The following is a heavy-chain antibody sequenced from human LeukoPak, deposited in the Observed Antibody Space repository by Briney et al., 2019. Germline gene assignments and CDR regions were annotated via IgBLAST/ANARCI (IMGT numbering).Heavy chain of an antibody. Sequence: ASVKVSCKASGYTFTSSGINWMRQAPGQGLEWLGWISSYNGNTNYAQKLQGRVTMTTDTSTSTAYMELRSLRSDDTAVYYCARGIRMRSSDAYDTWGQGTMVTVSS. CDR1: GYTFTSSG. CDR3: ARGIRMRSSDAYDT. J-gene: IGHJ3*02. V-gene: IGHV1-18*01. D-gene: IGHD2-21*01. CDR2: ISSYNGNT.